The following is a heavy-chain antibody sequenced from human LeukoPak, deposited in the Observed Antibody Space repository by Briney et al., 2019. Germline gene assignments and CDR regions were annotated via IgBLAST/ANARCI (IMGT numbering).Heavy chain of an antibody. CDR3: ARPYNSGWKGGFDY. CDR1: GASISSDDW. J-gene: IGHJ4*02. CDR2: IYHSGTT. D-gene: IGHD6-19*01. V-gene: IGHV4-4*02. Sequence: TSETLSLTCAVSGASISSDDWWNWVRQPPGKGLEWIGEIYHSGTTNYNPSLKSRVTISVDKAKNHFSLKLTSVTAADTAVYYCARPYNSGWKGGFDYWGQGTLVTVSS.